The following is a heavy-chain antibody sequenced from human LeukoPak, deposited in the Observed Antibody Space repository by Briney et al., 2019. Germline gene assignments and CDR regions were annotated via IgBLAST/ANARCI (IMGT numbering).Heavy chain of an antibody. Sequence: GASVKVSCKASGYTFTGYYMHWVRQAPGQGLEWMGRINPNSGGTNYAQKFQGRVTMTRDTSISTAYMELSRLRSDDTAVYYCARWGGYSHYYYMDVWGKGTTVIVSS. J-gene: IGHJ6*03. D-gene: IGHD5-12*01. V-gene: IGHV1-2*06. CDR2: INPNSGGT. CDR1: GYTFTGYY. CDR3: ARWGGYSHYYYMDV.